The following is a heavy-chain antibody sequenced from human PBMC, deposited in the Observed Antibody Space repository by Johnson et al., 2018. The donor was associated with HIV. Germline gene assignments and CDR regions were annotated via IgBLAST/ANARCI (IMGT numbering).Heavy chain of an antibody. CDR2: IYSGGHT. J-gene: IGHJ3*02. CDR3: AKDDNLGVWYSDAFDI. V-gene: IGHV3-66*02. Sequence: VESGGGLVQPGGSLRLSCSASGFSVSSNYMTWVRQAPGKGLVWVSAIYSGGHTDYADSVKSRFTMSRDNSKNTLYLHMKSLRPEDTSIYYCAKDDNLGVWYSDAFDIWGQGTVVTVSS. D-gene: IGHD6-19*01. CDR1: GFSVSSNY.